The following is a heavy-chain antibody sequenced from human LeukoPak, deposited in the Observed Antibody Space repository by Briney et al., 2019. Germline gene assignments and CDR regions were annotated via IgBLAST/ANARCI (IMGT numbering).Heavy chain of an antibody. D-gene: IGHD1-7*01. CDR3: ARAGNYRFDY. J-gene: IGHJ4*02. Sequence: GGSLRLSCAASGFTFSSYSMNWVRQAPGKGLEWVSRINSDDSIINYADSVKGRFTISRDNAKNTLYLQMNSLRAEDTAVYYCARAGNYRFDYWGQGTLVTVSS. CDR2: INSDDSII. V-gene: IGHV3-74*01. CDR1: GFTFSSYS.